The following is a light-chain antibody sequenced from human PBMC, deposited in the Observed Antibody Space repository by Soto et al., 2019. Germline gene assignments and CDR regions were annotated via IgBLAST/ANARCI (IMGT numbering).Light chain of an antibody. Sequence: QSALTQPASVSGSPGQSITIHCTGTSSDVGGYNYVSWYQQHPGKVPKLMIFEVFRRPSGISTRFSGSKSGNTASLTISGLQAEDEADYYCCSYTTTSTFVFGGGTKLTVL. V-gene: IGLV2-14*01. CDR3: CSYTTTSTFV. J-gene: IGLJ2*01. CDR2: EVF. CDR1: SSDVGGYNY.